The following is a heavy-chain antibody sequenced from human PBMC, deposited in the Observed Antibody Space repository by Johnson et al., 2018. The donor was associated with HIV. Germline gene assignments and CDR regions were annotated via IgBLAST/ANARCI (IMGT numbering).Heavy chain of an antibody. D-gene: IGHD2-21*01. CDR1: GFTFDDYA. CDR2: ISYDGSNK. CDR3: AKVDCGGDTCAGYDPFDL. J-gene: IGHJ3*01. V-gene: IGHV3-30*04. Sequence: QVQLVESGGGLVQPGRSLKLSCAASGFTFDDYAMHWVRQTPGKGLEWVAVISYDGSNKYYADSVKGRFTISRDNAKYTVDLQMNSLRVEDTAVYYCAKVDCGGDTCAGYDPFDLWGQGTLVTVSS.